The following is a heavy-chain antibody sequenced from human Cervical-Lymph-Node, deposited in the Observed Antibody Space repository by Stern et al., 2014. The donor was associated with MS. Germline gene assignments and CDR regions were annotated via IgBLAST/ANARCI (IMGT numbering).Heavy chain of an antibody. CDR2: IIPLFGTA. Sequence: MQLVESGADVKKPGSSVKVSCKASGGTFSNYAINWVRQAPGQGLEWMGGIIPLFGTAHYAQQFQGRVTVSADKSTSTVYMELYSLRSDDTAVYYCARDETGVAFDIWGQGTMVTVSS. V-gene: IGHV1-69*06. D-gene: IGHD7-27*01. CDR1: GGTFSNYA. CDR3: ARDETGVAFDI. J-gene: IGHJ3*02.